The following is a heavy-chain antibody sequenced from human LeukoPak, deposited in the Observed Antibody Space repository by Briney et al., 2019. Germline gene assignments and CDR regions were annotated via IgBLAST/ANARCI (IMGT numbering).Heavy chain of an antibody. CDR1: GGSISDYY. CDR2: IYTSGST. V-gene: IGHV4-4*07. CDR3: ARTYYDFWSGYPPTDY. J-gene: IGHJ4*02. D-gene: IGHD3-3*01. Sequence: SETLSLTCTVSGGSISDYYWSWIRQPAGKGLEWIGRIYTSGSTNYNPSLKSRVTISVDTSKNQFSLKLSSVTAADTAVYYCARTYYDFWSGYPPTDYWGQGTLVTVSS.